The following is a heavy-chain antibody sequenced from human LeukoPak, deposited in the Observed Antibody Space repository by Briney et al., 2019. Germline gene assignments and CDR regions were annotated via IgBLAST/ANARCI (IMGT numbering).Heavy chain of an antibody. CDR2: VHHSGST. D-gene: IGHD3-22*01. Sequence: SETLSLTCTVSGGSISSGGYYWSWLRQSPGKGLEWIGYVHHSGSTNYNPSLKSRVTISIDTSKNQFSLKLSPVTAADTAVYYCARGYYDNSGYSNPFDYWGQGTLVTVSS. CDR1: GGSISSGGYY. V-gene: IGHV4-61*08. J-gene: IGHJ4*02. CDR3: ARGYYDNSGYSNPFDY.